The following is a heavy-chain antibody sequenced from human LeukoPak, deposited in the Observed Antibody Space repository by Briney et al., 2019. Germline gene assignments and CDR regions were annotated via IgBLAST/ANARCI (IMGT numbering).Heavy chain of an antibody. D-gene: IGHD2-2*01. CDR3: ARWVVGPYYYYYMDV. Sequence: SETLSLTCAVYGGYFSGYYWSWIRQPPGKGLEWIGEINHSGSTNYNPSLKSRVTISVDTSKNQFSLKLSSVTAADTAVYYCARWVVGPYYYYYMDVWGKGTTVTVSS. CDR2: INHSGST. CDR1: GGYFSGYY. J-gene: IGHJ6*03. V-gene: IGHV4-34*01.